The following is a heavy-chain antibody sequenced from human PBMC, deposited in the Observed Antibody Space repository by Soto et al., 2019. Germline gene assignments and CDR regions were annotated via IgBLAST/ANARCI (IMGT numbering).Heavy chain of an antibody. D-gene: IGHD3-16*01. CDR3: AIAAQGVLLHY. CDR1: GYTFTSYG. Sequence: QVQLVQSGAEVKKPGASVKVSCKASGYTFTSYGISWVRQAPGQGLEWMGWISAHNGNTNYAQKLQGRVTMTRATLTSTAYTGLRILSSDDTAVYSCAIAAQGVLLHYWGPGTLVTVSS. J-gene: IGHJ4*02. CDR2: ISAHNGNT. V-gene: IGHV1-18*01.